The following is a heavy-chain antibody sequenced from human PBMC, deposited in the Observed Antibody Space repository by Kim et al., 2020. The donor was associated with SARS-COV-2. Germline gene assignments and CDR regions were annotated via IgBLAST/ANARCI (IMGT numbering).Heavy chain of an antibody. CDR3: ASEATCVLKVGYCCGGSCYSCYYYGMDV. J-gene: IGHJ6*04. CDR1: GGTFISYA. V-gene: IGHV1-69*10. D-gene: IGHD2-15*01. CDR2: IIPFLGIA. Sequence: SVKVSCKASGGTFISYAISWVRQAPGQGLEWMGWIIPFLGIANYAQKFQGRVTITADKSTSTAYMELSSLRSEDTAVYYCASEATCVLKVGYCCGGSCYSCYYYGMDVWGEGTTVTVSS.